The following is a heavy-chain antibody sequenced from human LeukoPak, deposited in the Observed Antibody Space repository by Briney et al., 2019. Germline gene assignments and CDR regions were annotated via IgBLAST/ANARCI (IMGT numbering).Heavy chain of an antibody. CDR3: ARGDRYYYDSSGYYWVFDY. CDR2: IYHSGST. Sequence: TLSLTCTVPGGSISSGGYSWSWIRQPPGKGLEWIGYIYHSGSTYYNPSLKSRVTISVDRSKNQFSLKLSSVTAADTAVYYCARGDRYYYDSSGYYWVFDYWGQGTLVTVSS. J-gene: IGHJ4*02. V-gene: IGHV4-30-2*01. CDR1: GGSISSGGYS. D-gene: IGHD3-22*01.